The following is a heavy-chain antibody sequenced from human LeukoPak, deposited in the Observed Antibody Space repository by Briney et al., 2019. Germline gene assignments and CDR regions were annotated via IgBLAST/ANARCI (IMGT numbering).Heavy chain of an antibody. V-gene: IGHV4-34*01. D-gene: IGHD2-15*01. CDR2: INHSGST. Sequence: SETLSLTCDVYGGSFSGYYWSWIRQPPGKGLEWSGEINHSGSTNYNPSLKSRVTISVDTSKNQFSLKLNSVTAADTAEYYCARVVVAAADAFDIWGQGTMVTVSS. CDR1: GGSFSGYY. J-gene: IGHJ3*02. CDR3: ARVVVAAADAFDI.